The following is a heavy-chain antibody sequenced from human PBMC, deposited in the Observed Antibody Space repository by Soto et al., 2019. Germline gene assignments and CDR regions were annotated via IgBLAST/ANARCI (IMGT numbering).Heavy chain of an antibody. D-gene: IGHD2-21*01. CDR3: ARVKTDSENCEGDFYMDV. V-gene: IGHV1-69*02. J-gene: IGHJ6*03. CDR1: GDTFSNYT. Sequence: QVQLGQSGAEVKKPGSSVKVSCKASGDTFSNYTISWVRQAPGQGLEWMGRIIPIFGIANYAQEFQGRVTITADKSTSTVYMELSSLRSEDTAVYYCARVKTDSENCEGDFYMDVWGKGTTVTVSS. CDR2: IIPIFGIA.